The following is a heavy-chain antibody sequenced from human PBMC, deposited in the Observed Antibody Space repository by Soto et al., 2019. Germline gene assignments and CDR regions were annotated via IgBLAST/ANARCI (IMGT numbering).Heavy chain of an antibody. V-gene: IGHV3-53*01. J-gene: IGHJ6*02. CDR3: VHYSDTGDYLTYGMDV. CDR1: GFSVSDNY. D-gene: IGHD3-22*01. Sequence: VQLAESGGSLIQPGGSLRLSCAASGFSVSDNYMSWVRQAPGKGLEWVSVIYSGGQSFYADSVKGRFSTSRDNTKNTLFLQMNSLRAEDTAVYHCVHYSDTGDYLTYGMDVWGQGTTVTVS. CDR2: IYSGGQS.